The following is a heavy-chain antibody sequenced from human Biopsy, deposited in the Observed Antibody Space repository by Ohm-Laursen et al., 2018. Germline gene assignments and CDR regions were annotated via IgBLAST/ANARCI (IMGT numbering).Heavy chain of an antibody. CDR2: IYYSGST. J-gene: IGHJ6*02. D-gene: IGHD6-19*01. CDR3: ARATNNTGWPYYYFYGMDV. CDR1: GGSISRDY. Sequence: SDTLSLTCTVSGGSISRDYWSWIRQTPGKGLEWIGYIYYSGSTNYNPSLKSRVTISVDTSKNQFSLRLNSVTAADTAVYYCARATNNTGWPYYYFYGMDVWGQGTTVTVSS. V-gene: IGHV4-59*07.